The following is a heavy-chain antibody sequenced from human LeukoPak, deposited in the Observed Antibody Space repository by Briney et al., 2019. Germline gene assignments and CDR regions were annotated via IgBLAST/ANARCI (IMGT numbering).Heavy chain of an antibody. CDR3: ARDGVELWAIDAFDI. J-gene: IGHJ3*02. Sequence: PGGSLRLSCAGSGFMFEHYAMNWVRQAPGRGLEWVSVITGIGGGTYYAESVEGRFTVSRDNSKNTVYLQMNSLRADDTAVYYCARDGVELWAIDAFDIWGQGTMVTVSS. D-gene: IGHD1-7*01. V-gene: IGHV3-23*01. CDR1: GFMFEHYA. CDR2: ITGIGGGT.